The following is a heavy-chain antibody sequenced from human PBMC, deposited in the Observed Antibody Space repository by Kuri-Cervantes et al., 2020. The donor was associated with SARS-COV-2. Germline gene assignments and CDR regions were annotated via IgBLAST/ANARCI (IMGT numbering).Heavy chain of an antibody. Sequence: SETLSLTCTVSGGSISAYYWSWIRQPPGKGLEWIGYLYYSGSTNYNPSLKSRVTISLDTSKNRFSLKLSSVTAADTAVYYCATGSYYVAYDYWGQGTLVTVSS. CDR1: GGSISAYY. CDR3: ATGSYYVAYDY. J-gene: IGHJ4*02. D-gene: IGHD1-26*01. V-gene: IGHV4-59*01. CDR2: LYYSGST.